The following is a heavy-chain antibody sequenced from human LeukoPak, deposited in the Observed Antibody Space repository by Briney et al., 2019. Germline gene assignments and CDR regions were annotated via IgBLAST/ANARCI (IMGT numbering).Heavy chain of an antibody. CDR2: ISSSSTI. D-gene: IGHD6-25*01. CDR1: GFTFSSYS. J-gene: IGHJ4*02. V-gene: IGHV3-48*02. Sequence: PGGALSLSCAASGFTFSSYSMIWGRQAPAKGLEWVSYISSSSTIYYADSVKGRFTISRANAKNSLYLQMNSVRDEDTVVYYCERDPQQRLAHFDYWGQGTLVTVSS. CDR3: ERDPQQRLAHFDY.